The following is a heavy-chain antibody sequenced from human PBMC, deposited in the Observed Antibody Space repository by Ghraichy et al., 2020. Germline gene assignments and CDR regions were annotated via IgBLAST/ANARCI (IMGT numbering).Heavy chain of an antibody. V-gene: IGHV3-20*04. D-gene: IGHD3-22*01. CDR3: ARGAYYDSSGYYYYYYMDV. CDR2: INWNGGST. Sequence: GGSLRLSCAASGFTFDDYGMSWVRQAPGKGLEWVSGINWNGGSTGYADSVKGRFTISRDNAKNSLYLQMNSLRAEDTALYYCARGAYYDSSGYYYYYYMDVWGKGTTVTVSS. CDR1: GFTFDDYG. J-gene: IGHJ6*03.